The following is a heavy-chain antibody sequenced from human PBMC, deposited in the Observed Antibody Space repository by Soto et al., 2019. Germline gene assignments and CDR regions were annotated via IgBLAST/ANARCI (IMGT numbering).Heavy chain of an antibody. CDR1: TFVFSVYS. J-gene: IGHJ4*02. V-gene: IGHV3-30-3*01. CDR2: ISHDGTNK. D-gene: IGHD3-3*01. Sequence: QVQLEESGGGVVQPARSLRLSCTTSTFVFSVYSLHWVRQAPGKGLEWVALISHDGTNKXXXDSVKGRFTISRDNSKXXXXXXXXXXXXXXXXXXXXXXXXXXHEFWGGTLDSWGQGTLVTVSA. CDR3: XXXXXXHEFWGGTLDS.